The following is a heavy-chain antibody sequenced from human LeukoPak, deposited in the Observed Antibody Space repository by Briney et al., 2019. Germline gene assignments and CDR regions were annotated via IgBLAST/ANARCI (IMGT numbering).Heavy chain of an antibody. CDR1: GFTFSDYY. CDR3: ARAVTMVRGFRAFDP. D-gene: IGHD3-10*01. Sequence: GGSLRLSCAASGFTFSDYYMSWIRQAPGKGLEWVSYISSSGSTIYYADSVKGRFTISRDNAKNSLYLQMNSLRAEDTAVYYCARAVTMVRGFRAFDPWGQGTLVTVSS. CDR2: ISSSGSTI. V-gene: IGHV3-11*04. J-gene: IGHJ5*02.